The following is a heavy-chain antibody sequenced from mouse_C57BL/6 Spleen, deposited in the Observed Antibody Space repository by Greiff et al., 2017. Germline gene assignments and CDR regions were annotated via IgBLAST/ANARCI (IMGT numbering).Heavy chain of an antibody. CDR3: ARDRVAKYFDV. CDR1: GFTFSSYA. CDR2: ISDGGSYT. D-gene: IGHD1-1*02. V-gene: IGHV5-4*01. Sequence: EVKLVESGGGLVKPGGSLKLSCAASGFTFSSYAMSWVRQTPEKRLEWVATISDGGSYTYYPDNVKGRFTISRDNDKNNLYLQMSHLKSEDTAMYYCARDRVAKYFDVWGTGTTVTVSS. J-gene: IGHJ1*03.